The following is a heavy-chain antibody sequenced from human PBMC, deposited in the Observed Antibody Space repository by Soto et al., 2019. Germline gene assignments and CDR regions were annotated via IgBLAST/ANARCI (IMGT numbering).Heavy chain of an antibody. D-gene: IGHD1-26*01. V-gene: IGHV3-21*01. Sequence: GGSLRLSCAVSGFIFSRYSMNWVRQAPGKGLEWVSSIGTSGRYIYDTDSVKGRFTISRDNTKDSLYLQMNSLRVEDTAIYYCARGSAFIGLDYWGQGT. CDR1: GFIFSRYS. J-gene: IGHJ4*02. CDR2: IGTSGRYI. CDR3: ARGSAFIGLDY.